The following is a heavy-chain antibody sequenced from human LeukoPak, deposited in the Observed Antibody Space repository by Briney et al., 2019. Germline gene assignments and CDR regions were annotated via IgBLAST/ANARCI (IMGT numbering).Heavy chain of an antibody. D-gene: IGHD3-10*01. CDR3: ARAHYYGSGSYYRLDY. CDR2: INHSGST. V-gene: IGHV4-34*01. CDR1: GGSFSGYY. Sequence: KPSETLSLTCAVYGGSFSGYYWSWIRQPPGKGLEWIGEINHSGSTNYNPSLKSRVTISVDTSKNQFSLKLSSVTAADTAVYYCARAHYYGSGSYYRLDYWGQGTLVTVSS. J-gene: IGHJ4*02.